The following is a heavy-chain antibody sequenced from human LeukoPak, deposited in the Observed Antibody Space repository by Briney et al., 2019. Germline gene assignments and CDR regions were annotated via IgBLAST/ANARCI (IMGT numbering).Heavy chain of an antibody. CDR1: GGSFSGYY. CDR2: INHSGST. Sequence: SETLSLTCAVYGGSFSGYYWSWIRQPPGKGLEWIGEINHSGSTNYNPSLKSRVTISVDTSKNQFSLKLSSVTAADTAVYYCARRTVTTNYFDYWGQGTLVTVSS. D-gene: IGHD4-17*01. J-gene: IGHJ4*02. CDR3: ARRTVTTNYFDY. V-gene: IGHV4-34*01.